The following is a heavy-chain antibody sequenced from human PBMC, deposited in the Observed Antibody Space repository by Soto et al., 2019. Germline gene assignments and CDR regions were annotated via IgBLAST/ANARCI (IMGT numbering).Heavy chain of an antibody. CDR2: ISGSGFKK. Sequence: QTGGALRVSCVPSVLIFENFGMSWVRQAPGKGLEWISSISGSGFKKYYADSVKGRFTISRDNSKSTVYLELNNLSAEDTAVYHCAKNQGLELVPLDTVDWFDPWGQGSVVTVSS. D-gene: IGHD1-26*01. V-gene: IGHV3-23*01. CDR1: VLIFENFG. J-gene: IGHJ5*02. CDR3: AKNQGLELVPLDTVDWFDP.